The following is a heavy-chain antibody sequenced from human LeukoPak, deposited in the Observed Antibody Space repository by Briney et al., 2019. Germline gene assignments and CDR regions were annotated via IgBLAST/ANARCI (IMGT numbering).Heavy chain of an antibody. Sequence: GGSLRLSCAASGFTFSSYAVSWVRQASGKGLEWVSAISGSGGSTYYADSVKGRFTISRDNSKNTLYLQMNSLRAEDTAVYYCAKDRTLYSSGTPKRFDYWGQGTLVTVSS. CDR1: GFTFSSYA. D-gene: IGHD3-10*01. J-gene: IGHJ4*02. V-gene: IGHV3-23*01. CDR2: ISGSGGST. CDR3: AKDRTLYSSGTPKRFDY.